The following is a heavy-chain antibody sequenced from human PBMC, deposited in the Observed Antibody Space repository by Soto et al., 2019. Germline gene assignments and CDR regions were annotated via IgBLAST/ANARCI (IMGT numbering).Heavy chain of an antibody. V-gene: IGHV2-5*02. CDR3: ARLVAAGITYYFDS. CDR1: AFSLSTSGVG. D-gene: IGHD2-21*01. J-gene: IGHJ4*02. Sequence: QITLKESGPTLVKSTQTLTLTCTFSAFSLSTSGVGVGWIRQPPGTALEWLTFIYWDDDKRYSPSLKSRLTITKDTSKNQVVLTMTNMDPVDTATYYCARLVAAGITYYFDSLGQGTLVTVSS. CDR2: IYWDDDK.